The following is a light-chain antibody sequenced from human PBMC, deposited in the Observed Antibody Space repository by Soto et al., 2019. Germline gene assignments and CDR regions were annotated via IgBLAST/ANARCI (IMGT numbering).Light chain of an antibody. J-gene: IGKJ5*01. V-gene: IGKV3-20*01. Sequence: EIVLSQSPGTLSLSPGERATLSCRASQSVSSSYLAWYQQKPGQAPRLIIYGASSRPPGIPDRFSGSGSGTDFTLTISRLEPEDVAVYYCQQYGSSSTFGQGTRLENK. CDR1: QSVSSSY. CDR2: GAS. CDR3: QQYGSSST.